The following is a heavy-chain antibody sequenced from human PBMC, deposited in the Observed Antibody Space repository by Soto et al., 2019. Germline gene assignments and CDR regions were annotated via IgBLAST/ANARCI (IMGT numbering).Heavy chain of an antibody. V-gene: IGHV6-1*01. CDR1: GDSVSSNSVS. Sequence: QVRLQQSGPGLVKPSQTLSLTCAISGDSVSSNSVSWNWIRQSPSRGLEWLGRTYYRSKWYSDYAVSVKSRITINPDTSKNQFSLQLKSVTPEDTAVYYCAREAGNGYDLKKSDYWGQGTLVTVSS. J-gene: IGHJ4*02. D-gene: IGHD5-18*01. CDR3: AREAGNGYDLKKSDY. CDR2: TYYRSKWYS.